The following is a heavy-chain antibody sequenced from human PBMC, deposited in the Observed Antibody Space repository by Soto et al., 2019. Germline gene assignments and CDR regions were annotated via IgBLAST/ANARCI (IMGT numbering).Heavy chain of an antibody. D-gene: IGHD3-9*01. J-gene: IGHJ6*02. Sequence: PSETLSLTCAVYGGSFSGYYWSWIRQPPGKGLEWIGEINHSGSTNYNPSLKSRVTISVDTSKNQFSLKLSSVTAADTAVYYCARRLILTGYRYYYYYYGMDVWGQGTTVTVSS. CDR2: INHSGST. CDR3: ARRLILTGYRYYYYYYGMDV. V-gene: IGHV4-34*01. CDR1: GGSFSGYY.